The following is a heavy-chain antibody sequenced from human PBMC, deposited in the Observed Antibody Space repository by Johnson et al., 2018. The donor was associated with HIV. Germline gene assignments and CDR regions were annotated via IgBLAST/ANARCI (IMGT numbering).Heavy chain of an antibody. CDR2: ISSSGSTI. CDR3: ASPKTPTRVVRGAFDI. CDR1: GFIFRDYY. D-gene: IGHD3-10*01. J-gene: IGHJ3*02. V-gene: IGHV3-11*04. Sequence: QVQLVESGGGLVQPGGSLRLSCAASGFIFRDYYMSWIRQAPGKGLEWVSYISSSGSTIYYADSVKGRFTISRDNAKNSLYLQMNSLRAEDTAVYYCASPKTPTRVVRGAFDIWGQGTMVTVSS.